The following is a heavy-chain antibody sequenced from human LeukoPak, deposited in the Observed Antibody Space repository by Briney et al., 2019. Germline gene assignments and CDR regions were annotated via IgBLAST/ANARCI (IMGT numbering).Heavy chain of an antibody. Sequence: SETLSLTCAVSGYSISSGYYWGWIRQPPGKGLEWIGSIYHSGSTYYNPSLKSRDTISVDTSKNQFSLKLSSVTAADTAVYYCARHNPLTYYDFWSGPINWFDPWGQGTLVTVSS. CDR3: ARHNPLTYYDFWSGPINWFDP. V-gene: IGHV4-38-2*01. CDR2: IYHSGST. D-gene: IGHD3-3*01. J-gene: IGHJ5*02. CDR1: GYSISSGYY.